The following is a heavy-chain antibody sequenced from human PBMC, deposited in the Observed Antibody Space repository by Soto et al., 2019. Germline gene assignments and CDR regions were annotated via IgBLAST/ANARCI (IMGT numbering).Heavy chain of an antibody. V-gene: IGHV4-59*01. CDR1: GGSISRYC. Sequence: AERLCDTCTVSGGSISRYCWSGFREPPGKGLEWIGYSYYSGSTNYNPSLKSRVTISVDTSKNQFSLKLSSVTAADTAVYYCAVGAGLRTPLDYWGQGTLVTVS. CDR2: SYYSGST. CDR3: AVGAGLRTPLDY. D-gene: IGHD3-3*01. J-gene: IGHJ4*02.